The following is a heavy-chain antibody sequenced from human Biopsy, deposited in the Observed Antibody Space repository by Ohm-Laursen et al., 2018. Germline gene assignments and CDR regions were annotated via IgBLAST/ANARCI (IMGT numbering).Heavy chain of an antibody. Sequence: SETLSLTCTVSGDSVTKYYWSWIRQPAGKGLEWIGRIYPGGGTNYNPSLKSRVTMSVDTSKKQLSLRLRSVTAADTAMYYCASVVLGPTNDAFDLWGQGTMVVVSS. CDR1: GDSVTKYY. CDR3: ASVVLGPTNDAFDL. D-gene: IGHD3-22*01. CDR2: IYPGGGT. J-gene: IGHJ3*01. V-gene: IGHV4-4*07.